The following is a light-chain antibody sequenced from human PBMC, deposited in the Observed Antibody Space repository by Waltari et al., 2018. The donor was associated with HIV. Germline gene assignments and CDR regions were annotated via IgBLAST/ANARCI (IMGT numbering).Light chain of an antibody. Sequence: QSALTQPASVSGSPGQSITISCTGTSSDVGGYNYVSWYQQHPGKAPKLMIYEVSNRTSGVSNRFSGSKSGNTASLTISGLQAEDEADYYCSSYTSSSTLDWVFGGGTKLTVL. CDR1: SSDVGGYNY. J-gene: IGLJ3*02. CDR2: EVS. CDR3: SSYTSSSTLDWV. V-gene: IGLV2-14*01.